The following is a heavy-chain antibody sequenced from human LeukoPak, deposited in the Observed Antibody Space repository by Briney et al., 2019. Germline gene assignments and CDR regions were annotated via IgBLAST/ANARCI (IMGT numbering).Heavy chain of an antibody. D-gene: IGHD3/OR15-3a*01. CDR3: ARDPNSRDLKNDS. Sequence: NPSETLSLTCTVSGDSISSSKYYWAWIRQPPGKGLEWIGSIYNSGSTYYNPSLKSRVTISIDTSKNQFSLKLSSVTAADTAVYFCARDPNSRDLKNDSWGQGTLVTVSS. CDR1: GDSISSSKYY. V-gene: IGHV4-39*07. J-gene: IGHJ4*02. CDR2: IYNSGST.